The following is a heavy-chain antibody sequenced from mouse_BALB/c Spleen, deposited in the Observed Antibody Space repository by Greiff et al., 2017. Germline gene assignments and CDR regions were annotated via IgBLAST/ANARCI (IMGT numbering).Heavy chain of an antibody. CDR2: IDPSDSET. D-gene: IGHD4-1*01. CDR3: AREKGIWDDAMDY. J-gene: IGHJ4*01. CDR1: GYSFTSYW. V-gene: IGHV1S127*01. Sequence: VQLQQSGPQLVRPGASVKISCKASGYSFTSYWMHWVKQRPGQGLEWIGMIDPSDSETRLNQKFKDKATLTVDKSSSTAYMQLSSPTSEDSAVYYCAREKGIWDDAMDYRGQGTSVTVSS.